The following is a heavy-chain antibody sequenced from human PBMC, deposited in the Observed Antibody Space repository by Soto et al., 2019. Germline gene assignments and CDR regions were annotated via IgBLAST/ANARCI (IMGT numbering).Heavy chain of an antibody. Sequence: EVQVVESGGGLVQPGGSLRLSCAASGFTFSNYWMHWVRQAPGKGLVWVSRINGDGSSTNYADSVKGRFTISRDNAKNTLYLQMKSLRAEDTAVYSCASGWHEHHYYYMDVWGKGTTVTVSS. V-gene: IGHV3-74*01. J-gene: IGHJ6*03. CDR3: ASGWHEHHYYYMDV. D-gene: IGHD6-19*01. CDR2: INGDGSST. CDR1: GFTFSNYW.